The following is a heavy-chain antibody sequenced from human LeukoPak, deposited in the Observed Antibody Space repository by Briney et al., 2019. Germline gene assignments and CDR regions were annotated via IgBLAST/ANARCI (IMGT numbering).Heavy chain of an antibody. CDR1: GGTFSSYA. J-gene: IGHJ6*03. V-gene: IGHV1-69*13. CDR3: ARRRLMTTHTYYYYYMDV. CDR2: IIPIFGTA. D-gene: IGHD4-11*01. Sequence: SVKVSCKASGGTFSSYAISWVRQAPGQGLEWMGGIIPIFGTANYAQKFQGRVTITADESTSTAYMELSSLRSEDTAVYYCARRRLMTTHTYYYYYMDVWGKGTTVTVSS.